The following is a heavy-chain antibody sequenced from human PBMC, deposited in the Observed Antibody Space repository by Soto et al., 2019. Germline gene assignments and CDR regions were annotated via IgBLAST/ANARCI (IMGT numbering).Heavy chain of an antibody. D-gene: IGHD1-1*01. CDR1: GYTFSDYY. J-gene: IGHJ4*02. CDR2: INPNSGGT. V-gene: IGHV1-2*02. CDR3: AREPATAKPEGVDF. Sequence: ASVKVSCKASGYTFSDYYIHWVRQAPGQGLELMGWINPNSGGTKYAPKFQGGVTMTGDTSITTAYMELSRLRSGDTAVYYCAREPATAKPEGVDFWGQGTLVTVSS.